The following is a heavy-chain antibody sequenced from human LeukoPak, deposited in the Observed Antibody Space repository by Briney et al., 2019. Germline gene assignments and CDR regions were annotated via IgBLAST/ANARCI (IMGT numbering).Heavy chain of an antibody. Sequence: AASVKVSCKVSGYTLTELSMHWVRQAPGKGLEWMGGFEPEEGEAIYAQKFQGRVTMTEDTSSDTAYMELSSLRSEDTAVYYCASGLAARPRGGWYYYYYMDVWGKGTTVTVSS. J-gene: IGHJ6*03. CDR1: GYTLTELS. D-gene: IGHD6-6*01. CDR2: FEPEEGEA. V-gene: IGHV1-24*01. CDR3: ASGLAARPRGGWYYYYYMDV.